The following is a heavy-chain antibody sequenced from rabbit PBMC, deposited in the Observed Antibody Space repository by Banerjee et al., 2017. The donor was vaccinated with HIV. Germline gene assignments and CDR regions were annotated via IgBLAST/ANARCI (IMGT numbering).Heavy chain of an antibody. D-gene: IGHD1-1*01. J-gene: IGHJ4*01. CDR2: INAGGGI. V-gene: IGHV1S45*01. CDR3: ARDLTDIIGWNFGW. CDR1: GFDFSNSG. Sequence: QQQLVESGGDLVKPEESLTLTCKASGFDFSNSGVTWVRQAPGKGLEWVGFINAGGGIYYASWARGRFTISKTSSTTLTLQMTTLTAADTATYFCARDLTDIIGWNFGWWGPGTLVTVS.